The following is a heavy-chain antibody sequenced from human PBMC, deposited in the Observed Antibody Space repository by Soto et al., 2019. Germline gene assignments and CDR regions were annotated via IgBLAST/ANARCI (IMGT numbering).Heavy chain of an antibody. V-gene: IGHV5-10-1*01. Sequence: EVQLVQSGAEVKKPGESLRISCKGSGYRFTSYWINWVRQMPGKGLEWMGRIDPSDSYTNYRPSFQGHVTISADKSITTAYLQWSSLKASDTAMYYCARRHSSSSAFAPWGQGTLVTVSS. D-gene: IGHD6-13*01. CDR3: ARRHSSSSAFAP. J-gene: IGHJ5*02. CDR2: IDPSDSYT. CDR1: GYRFTSYW.